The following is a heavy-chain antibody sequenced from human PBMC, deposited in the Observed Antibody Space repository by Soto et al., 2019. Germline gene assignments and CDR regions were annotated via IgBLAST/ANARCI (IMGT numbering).Heavy chain of an antibody. J-gene: IGHJ5*02. CDR2: ISYSGST. Sequence: PSETLSLTCSVSGASITTYYWSWIRQPPGKGLEWTGSISYSGSTKYNSSLESRVMISLDTSKNQFSLRLSSVTAADTAVYHCARDWDSSGLFDPWGQGALVTVSS. D-gene: IGHD3-10*01. CDR1: GASITTYY. V-gene: IGHV4-59*01. CDR3: ARDWDSSGLFDP.